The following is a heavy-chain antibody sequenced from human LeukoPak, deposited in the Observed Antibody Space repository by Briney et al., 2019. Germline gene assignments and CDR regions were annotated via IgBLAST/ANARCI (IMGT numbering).Heavy chain of an antibody. CDR1: GYTLTELS. CDR2: FEPEGGET. V-gene: IGHV1-24*01. D-gene: IGHD3-9*01. Sequence: ASVKVSCKVSGYTLTELSMHWVRQAPGKGLEWMGGFEPEGGETIYAQKFQGRVTMTEDTSTDTAYMELSSLRSGDTAVYYCATDILTGYYYFDYWGQGTLVTVSS. J-gene: IGHJ4*02. CDR3: ATDILTGYYYFDY.